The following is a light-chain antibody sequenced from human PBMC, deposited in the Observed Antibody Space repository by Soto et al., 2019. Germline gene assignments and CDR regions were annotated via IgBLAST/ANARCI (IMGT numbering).Light chain of an antibody. CDR3: SSYAGSNNFV. V-gene: IGLV2-8*01. CDR2: EVS. J-gene: IGLJ1*01. CDR1: SSDVGGYNY. Sequence: QSALSQPPSASGSPGQSVTISCTGTSSDVGGYNYVSWYQQHPGKAPKLMIYEVSKRPSGVPDRFSGSESGNTASLTVSGLQAEDVADYYCSSYAGSNNFVFGTGTKLTVL.